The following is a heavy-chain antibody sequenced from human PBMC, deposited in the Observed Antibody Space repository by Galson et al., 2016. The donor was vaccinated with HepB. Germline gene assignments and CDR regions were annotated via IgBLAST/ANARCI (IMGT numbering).Heavy chain of an antibody. CDR1: GGSIKFGTYY. CDR2: IYASGTT. CDR3: AREREDYYGSGPSIYFFDY. J-gene: IGHJ4*02. D-gene: IGHD3-10*01. V-gene: IGHV4-61*02. Sequence: TLSLTCTVSGGSIKFGTYYWSWIRQPAGKGLEWIGRIYASGTTKCNPSFRSRVTISLDTSKNQFSLRLSSVTAADTAVYYCAREREDYYGSGPSIYFFDYWGQGTLVTVSS.